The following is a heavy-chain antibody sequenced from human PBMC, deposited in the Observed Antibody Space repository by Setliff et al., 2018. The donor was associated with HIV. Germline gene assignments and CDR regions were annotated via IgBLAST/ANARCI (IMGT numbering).Heavy chain of an antibody. J-gene: IGHJ5*02. CDR3: VAGGCNGAICS. V-gene: IGHV3-53*01. CDR1: GFTVSNNY. D-gene: IGHD2-15*01. CDR2: MYSGGGT. Sequence: LRLSCAVSGFTVSNNYMGWVRQAPGKGLESVSVMYSGGGTNYADSVKGRFTISRDNSKNTLYLQMNNLRAEDTALYYCVAGGCNGAICSWGQGTLVTVSS.